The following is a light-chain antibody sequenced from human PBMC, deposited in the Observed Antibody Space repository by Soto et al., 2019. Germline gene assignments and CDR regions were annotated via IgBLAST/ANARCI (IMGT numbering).Light chain of an antibody. V-gene: IGKV3-11*01. J-gene: IGKJ1*01. CDR2: DAS. CDR1: QSVSSY. CDR3: PQYNNWRKT. Sequence: EIVLTQSPATLSLSPGERATLSCRASQSVSSYLAWYQQKPGQAPRLLLYDASNRATGIPARFSGSGSGTDFTLTISSLELEDFAVYYCPQYNNWRKTFGQGTKVDIK.